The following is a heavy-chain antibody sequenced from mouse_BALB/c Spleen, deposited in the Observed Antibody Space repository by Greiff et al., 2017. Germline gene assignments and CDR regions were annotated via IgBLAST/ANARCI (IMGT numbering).Heavy chain of an antibody. CDR2: ISSGGST. CDR3: ARDYRYYFDY. D-gene: IGHD2-14*01. V-gene: IGHV5-6-5*01. Sequence: EVQVVESGGGLVKPGGSLKLSCAASGFTFSSYAMSWVRQTPEKRLEWVASISSGGSTYYPDSVKGRLTISRDNARNILYLQMSSLRSKDTAMYCCARDYRYYFDYWGQGTTLTVSS. J-gene: IGHJ2*01. CDR1: GFTFSSYA.